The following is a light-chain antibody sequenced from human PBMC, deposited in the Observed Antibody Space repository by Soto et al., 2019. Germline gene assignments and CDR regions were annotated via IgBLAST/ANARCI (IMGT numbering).Light chain of an antibody. J-gene: IGLJ1*01. V-gene: IGLV2-14*01. CDR3: SSYTTSSTL. Sequence: QSVLTQPASVSGSPGQSITISCTGTSSDVGGYNYVSWYQQHPGKAPKLLIYAVTNRPSGVSNRFSGSKSGNTASLTISGLQAEDEADYYCSSYTTSSTLFXTGTKVTVL. CDR2: AVT. CDR1: SSDVGGYNY.